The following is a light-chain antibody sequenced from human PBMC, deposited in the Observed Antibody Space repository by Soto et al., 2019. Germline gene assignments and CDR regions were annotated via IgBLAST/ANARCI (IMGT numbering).Light chain of an antibody. CDR2: DAS. J-gene: IGKJ1*01. CDR1: QSISSW. Sequence: DIQMTQSPSTLSASVGDRVTITCRARQSISSWLAWYQQKPGKAPKLLIYDASILESGVPSRFTGSGSGTEFTLTISSLHPDDFATYYCQQYNSYRTFGQGTKVEIK. V-gene: IGKV1-5*01. CDR3: QQYNSYRT.